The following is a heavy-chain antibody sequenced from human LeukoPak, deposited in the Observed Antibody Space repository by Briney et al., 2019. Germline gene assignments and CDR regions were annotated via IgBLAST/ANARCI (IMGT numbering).Heavy chain of an antibody. D-gene: IGHD6-13*01. Sequence: GGSLRLSCAASGVTFSSNAMSWVRPAPGEGPGWVSAISGSGGSTYYADSVKGRFTISRDNSKDTLYLQMNSLRAEDTAVYYCATRRISGSSWYADHDYWGQGTLVTVSS. CDR3: ATRRISGSSWYADHDY. CDR1: GVTFSSNA. CDR2: ISGSGGST. J-gene: IGHJ4*02. V-gene: IGHV3-23*01.